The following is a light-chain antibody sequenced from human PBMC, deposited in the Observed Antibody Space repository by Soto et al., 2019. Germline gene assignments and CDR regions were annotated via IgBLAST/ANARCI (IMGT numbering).Light chain of an antibody. Sequence: QSALTQSASVSGSPGQSITISCTGTSSDIGGYNSVSWYQQHPDKAPKLMIFEVSNRPSGVSNRFSGSKSGNTASLTISGLLPEDEADYYCSSYTTSSTVAFGGGTKLTVL. CDR1: SSDIGGYNS. J-gene: IGLJ2*01. CDR3: SSYTTSSTVA. V-gene: IGLV2-14*01. CDR2: EVS.